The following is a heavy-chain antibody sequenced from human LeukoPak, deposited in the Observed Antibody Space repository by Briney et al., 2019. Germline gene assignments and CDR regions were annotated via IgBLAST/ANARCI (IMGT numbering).Heavy chain of an antibody. Sequence: GGSLRLSCAASGFTFSSYGMPWVRQAPGKGLEWVAFIRYDGSNKYYADSVKGRFTISRDNSKNTLYLQMNSLRAEDTAVYYCAKDRRGDYYYYMDVWGKGTTVTVSS. CDR3: AKDRRGDYYYYMDV. CDR1: GFTFSSYG. CDR2: IRYDGSNK. D-gene: IGHD4-17*01. J-gene: IGHJ6*03. V-gene: IGHV3-30*02.